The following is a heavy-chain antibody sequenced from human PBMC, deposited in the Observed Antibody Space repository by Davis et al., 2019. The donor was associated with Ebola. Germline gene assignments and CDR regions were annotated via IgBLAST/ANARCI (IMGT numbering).Heavy chain of an antibody. V-gene: IGHV3-23*01. CDR2: IDGGDGTT. D-gene: IGHD2-21*02. CDR3: ATRGDNRQFDY. CDR1: YFPFHFYV. J-gene: IGHJ4*02. Sequence: GESLKISCTGSYFPFHFYVMNWVRQAPGKGLEWVSAIDGGDGTTYYADSVRGRFTISRDNSRKTLYLQMNSLRDDDTAVYYCATRGDNRQFDYWGQGTLVTVSS.